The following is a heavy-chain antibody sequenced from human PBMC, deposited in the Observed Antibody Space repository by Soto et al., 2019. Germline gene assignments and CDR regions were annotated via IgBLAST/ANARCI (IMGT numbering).Heavy chain of an antibody. CDR3: ARRSASDYGGNRHPYYFDL. V-gene: IGHV4-39*01. D-gene: IGHD4-17*01. CDR2: ISYSGRT. CDR1: GASIITDNYF. Sequence: SETLSLTCTVSGASIITDNYFWVWIRQSPRRGLELIGSISYSGRTYDTPSLQSRITTSIDASKNKFSLKLTSVTTADTAVYYCARRSASDYGGNRHPYYFDLWGQGALVTVSS. J-gene: IGHJ4*02.